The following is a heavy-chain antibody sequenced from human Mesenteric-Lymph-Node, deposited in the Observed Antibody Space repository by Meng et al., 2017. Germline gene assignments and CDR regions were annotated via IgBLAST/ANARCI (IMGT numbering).Heavy chain of an antibody. CDR2: MYYSGST. CDR3: GRAPDY. V-gene: IGHV4-39*07. CDR1: SGFISSNNYY. Sequence: QRRLQESGPGLVKPSETLSLPCSVSSGFISSNNYYWGWIRHPPGKGLEWIGSMYYSGSTYYNPSLKNRVTISRDLSKNQLYLNLYFVTAADTAVYYCGRAPDYWGQGTLVTVSS. J-gene: IGHJ4*02.